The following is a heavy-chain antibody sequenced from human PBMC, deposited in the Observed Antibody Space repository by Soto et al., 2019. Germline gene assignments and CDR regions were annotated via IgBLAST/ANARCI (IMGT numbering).Heavy chain of an antibody. CDR1: GFTFTDYA. D-gene: IGHD6-13*01. CDR2: ISGIGGST. Sequence: PGGSLRLSCAASGFTFTDYALSWVRQAPGKGLGWVATISGIGGSTYLADSVKGRLSISRDNSKNTVSLLMNSLRAEDTAVYFCARGSSGYISSWYYFDYWGRGTLVTVSS. V-gene: IGHV3-23*01. J-gene: IGHJ4*02. CDR3: ARGSSGYISSWYYFDY.